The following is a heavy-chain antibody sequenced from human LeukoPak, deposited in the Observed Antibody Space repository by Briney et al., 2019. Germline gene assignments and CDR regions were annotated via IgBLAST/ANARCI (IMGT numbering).Heavy chain of an antibody. CDR3: ARHSSGWTFFDY. D-gene: IGHD6-19*01. CDR2: ISAHNGNT. J-gene: IGHJ4*02. Sequence: ASVKVSCKASGYTFTSYGISWVRQAPGQGLEWMGWISAHNGNTNYAQKLQGRVTMTTDTSTSTAYMELRSLRSDDTAVYYCARHSSGWTFFDYWGQGTLVTVSS. CDR1: GYTFTSYG. V-gene: IGHV1-18*01.